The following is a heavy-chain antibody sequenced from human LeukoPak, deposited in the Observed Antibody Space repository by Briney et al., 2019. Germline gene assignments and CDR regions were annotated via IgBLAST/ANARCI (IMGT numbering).Heavy chain of an antibody. D-gene: IGHD5-18*01. J-gene: IGHJ4*02. V-gene: IGHV3-43*02. Sequence: PGGYLRLSCAASGFTFDDYAMHWVRQAPGKGLEWVSLIRGDGVSTYYADSVKGRFTISRDNNKNSLYLQMNSLRTEDTAFYYCAKDIGGYSYAADYWGQGTLVTVSS. CDR1: GFTFDDYA. CDR2: IRGDGVST. CDR3: AKDIGGYSYAADY.